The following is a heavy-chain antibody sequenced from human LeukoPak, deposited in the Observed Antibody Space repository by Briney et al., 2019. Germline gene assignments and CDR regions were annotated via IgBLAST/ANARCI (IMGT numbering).Heavy chain of an antibody. Sequence: GGSLRLSCAASGFTFSDYYMSWIRQAPGKGLEWVSYITSTSSTIYYADSVKGRFTISRDNARNSLYLQMNSLRAEDTAVYYCARAAHYYDSGGFLPEAFDVWGQGTMVTVSS. D-gene: IGHD3-22*01. J-gene: IGHJ3*01. CDR2: ITSTSSTI. CDR3: ARAAHYYDSGGFLPEAFDV. V-gene: IGHV3-11*04. CDR1: GFTFSDYY.